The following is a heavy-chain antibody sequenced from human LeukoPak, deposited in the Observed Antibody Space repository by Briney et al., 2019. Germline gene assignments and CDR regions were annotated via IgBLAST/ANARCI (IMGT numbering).Heavy chain of an antibody. Sequence: GGSLRLSCAASGFTFSGYWMHWVRQAPGKGLVWVSRININGSYTSYADSVKGRFTISRGNAKNTLYLQMNSLRAEDTAVYYCARNDYGSMDVWGQGTTVTVSS. CDR1: GFTFSGYW. CDR2: ININGSYT. CDR3: ARNDYGSMDV. J-gene: IGHJ6*02. V-gene: IGHV3-74*01. D-gene: IGHD4-17*01.